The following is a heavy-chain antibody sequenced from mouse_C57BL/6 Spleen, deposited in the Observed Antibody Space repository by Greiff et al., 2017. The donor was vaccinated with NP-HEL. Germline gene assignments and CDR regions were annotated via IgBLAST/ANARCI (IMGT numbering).Heavy chain of an antibody. D-gene: IGHD3-3*01. Sequence: EVKLVESGGGLVKPGGSLKLSCAASGFTFSSYAMSWVRQTPEKRLEWVATISDGGSYTYYPDNVKGRFTISRDNANNNLYLQMSHLKSEDTAMYYCARNGDWNFDYWGQGTTLTVTS. V-gene: IGHV5-4*03. CDR2: ISDGGSYT. J-gene: IGHJ2*01. CDR3: ARNGDWNFDY. CDR1: GFTFSSYA.